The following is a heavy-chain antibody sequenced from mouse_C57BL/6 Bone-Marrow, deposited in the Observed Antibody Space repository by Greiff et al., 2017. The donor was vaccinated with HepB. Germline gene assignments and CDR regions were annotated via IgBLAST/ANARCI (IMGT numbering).Heavy chain of an antibody. D-gene: IGHD1-1*02. Sequence: EVQLQQSGTVLARPGASVKMSCKTSGYTFTSYWMHWVKQRPGQGLEWIGAIYPGNSDTSYNQKFKGKAKLTAVTSASTAYMGLSSLTNEDSAVYYCTRGGGKGFYAMDYWGQGTSVTVSS. CDR1: GYTFTSYW. V-gene: IGHV1-5*01. J-gene: IGHJ4*01. CDR2: IYPGNSDT. CDR3: TRGGGKGFYAMDY.